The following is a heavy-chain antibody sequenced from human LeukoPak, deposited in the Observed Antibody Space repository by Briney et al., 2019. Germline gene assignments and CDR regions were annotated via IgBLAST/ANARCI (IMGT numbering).Heavy chain of an antibody. J-gene: IGHJ3*02. D-gene: IGHD3-22*01. V-gene: IGHV4-38-2*02. CDR1: GYSISSGYY. CDR3: ARDFCSMIACGHAFDN. Sequence: SETLSLTCTVSGYSISSGYYWGWIRQPPGKGLEWIGSIYHSGSTYYNPSLKSRVTISVDTSKNQFSLKLSSVTAADTAVYYCARDFCSMIACGHAFDNWGQGTMVTVSS. CDR2: IYHSGST.